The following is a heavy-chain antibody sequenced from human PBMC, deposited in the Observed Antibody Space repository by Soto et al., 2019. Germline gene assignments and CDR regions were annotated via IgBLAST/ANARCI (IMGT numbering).Heavy chain of an antibody. V-gene: IGHV1-8*01. D-gene: IGHD5-12*01. CDR1: GYSFTSYD. CDR2: MNPNSGST. Sequence: QVQLVQSGAEVKKPGASVKVSCKASGYSFTSYDVNWVRQASGLGLEWMGWMNPNSGSTVIAQKFQGRVIMTRDSSISTAYMELSSLRPDDSAIYYCARVSFNALLRFPFDLWGQGTEVTVSS. CDR3: ARVSFNALLRFPFDL. J-gene: IGHJ4*02.